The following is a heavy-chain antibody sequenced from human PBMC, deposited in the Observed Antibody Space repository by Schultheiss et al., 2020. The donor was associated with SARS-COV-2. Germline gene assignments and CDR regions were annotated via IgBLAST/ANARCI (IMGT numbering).Heavy chain of an antibody. CDR3: ARDRDGMDV. J-gene: IGHJ6*02. CDR1: GYTFTGYY. CDR2: INPSGGST. V-gene: IGHV1-46*01. Sequence: GESLKISCKASGYTFTGYYMHWVRQAPGQGLEWMGIINPSGGSTSYAQKFQGRVTMTRDTSTSTVYMELSSLRSEDTAVYYCARDRDGMDVWGQGTTVTVSS.